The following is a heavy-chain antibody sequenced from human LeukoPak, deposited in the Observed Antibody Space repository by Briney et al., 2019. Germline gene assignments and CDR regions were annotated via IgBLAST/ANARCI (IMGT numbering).Heavy chain of an antibody. CDR1: GFTFSSYA. CDR2: ISGSGGST. CDR3: AKKQAGSSGWYELFDY. Sequence: GGSLRLSCAASGFTFSSYAMSWVRQAPGKGLEWVSAISGSGGSTYYADSVKGRFTISRDNSKNTLYLQMNSLRAEDTAVYYCAKKQAGSSGWYELFDYWGQEPWSPSPQ. D-gene: IGHD6-19*01. J-gene: IGHJ4*01. V-gene: IGHV3-23*01.